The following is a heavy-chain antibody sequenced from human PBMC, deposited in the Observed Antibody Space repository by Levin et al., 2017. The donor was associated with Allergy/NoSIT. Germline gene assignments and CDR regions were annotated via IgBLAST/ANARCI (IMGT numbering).Heavy chain of an antibody. CDR2: VSGSGGST. CDR1: GFTFSSYA. D-gene: IGHD3-10*01. J-gene: IGHJ6*03. Sequence: GGSLRLSCAASGFTFSSYAMSWVRQAPGKGLEWVSAVSGSGGSTDYADSVKGRFTISRDNSKNTLYLQMNSPRAEDTAVYYCAKDGAYYYGSGSDNYMDGWGKGTTVTVSS. CDR3: AKDGAYYYGSGSDNYMDG. V-gene: IGHV3-23*01.